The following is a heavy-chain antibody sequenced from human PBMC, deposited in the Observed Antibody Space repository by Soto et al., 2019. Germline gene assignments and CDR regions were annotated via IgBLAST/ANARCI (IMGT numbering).Heavy chain of an antibody. CDR3: AKDMKPYQLLGLIKC. J-gene: IGHJ4*02. V-gene: IGHV3-23*01. Sequence: GGSLRLSCAASGFTFSSYAMSWVRQAPGKGLEWVSAISGSGGSTYYADSVKGRFTISRDNSKNTLYLQMNSLRAEDTAVYYCAKDMKPYQLLGLIKCWGQGTLVTVSS. D-gene: IGHD2-2*01. CDR2: ISGSGGST. CDR1: GFTFSSYA.